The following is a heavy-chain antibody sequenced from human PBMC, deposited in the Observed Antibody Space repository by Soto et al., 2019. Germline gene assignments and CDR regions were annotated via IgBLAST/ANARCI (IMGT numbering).Heavy chain of an antibody. D-gene: IGHD3-3*01. CDR2: IYYSGST. J-gene: IGHJ5*02. CDR3: ARDLRGGDTIFGVVIMEGWFDP. Sequence: SETLSLTCTVSGGSVSSGSYYWSWIRQPPWKGLEWIGYIYYSGSTNYNPSLKSRVTISVDTSKNQFSLKLSSVTAADTAVYYCARDLRGGDTIFGVVIMEGWFDPWGQGTLVTVS. CDR1: GGSVSSGSYY. V-gene: IGHV4-61*01.